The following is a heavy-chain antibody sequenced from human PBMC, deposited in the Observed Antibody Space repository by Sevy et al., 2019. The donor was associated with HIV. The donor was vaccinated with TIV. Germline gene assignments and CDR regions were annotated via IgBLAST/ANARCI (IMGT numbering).Heavy chain of an antibody. Sequence: SLKISCATSGFTFNNYALHWVRQAPGKGLEWVAVIPDDGNNIYYADSVKGRFTISRDNSKSTLFLQMNSLRAEDTAVYYCARGGFSSSWSLGNYFDYWGQGTLVTVSS. J-gene: IGHJ4*02. D-gene: IGHD6-13*01. CDR2: IPDDGNNI. CDR1: GFTFNNYA. CDR3: ARGGFSSSWSLGNYFDY. V-gene: IGHV3-30*04.